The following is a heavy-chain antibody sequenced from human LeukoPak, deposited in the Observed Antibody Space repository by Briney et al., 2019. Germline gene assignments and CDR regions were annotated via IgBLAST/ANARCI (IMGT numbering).Heavy chain of an antibody. CDR2: INPNNGGT. J-gene: IGHJ4*02. CDR3: ARGYCSSISCLPGAY. Sequence: ASVKVSCKASEYTFTGYYMHWVRQAPGQGLEWMGRINPNNGGTNYAQKFQGRVTMTGDTSISTAYMELNSLRSEDTAAYYCARGYCSSISCLPGAYWGQGTLVTVSS. D-gene: IGHD2-2*01. CDR1: EYTFTGYY. V-gene: IGHV1-2*06.